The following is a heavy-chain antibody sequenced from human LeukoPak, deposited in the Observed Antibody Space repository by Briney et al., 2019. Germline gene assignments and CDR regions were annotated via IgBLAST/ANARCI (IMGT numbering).Heavy chain of an antibody. CDR2: TCYRSKWYN. CDR3: AKDVGALFDY. V-gene: IGHV6-1*01. D-gene: IGHD1-26*01. J-gene: IGHJ4*02. Sequence: SQTLSLTCAISEDSVSSNSAAWTWIRQSPSRGLEWLGRTCYRSKWYNDYAQSVKSRITITADTSKNQLSLHLNSVTPEDTAIYFCAKDVGALFDYWGQGILVTVSS. CDR1: EDSVSSNSAA.